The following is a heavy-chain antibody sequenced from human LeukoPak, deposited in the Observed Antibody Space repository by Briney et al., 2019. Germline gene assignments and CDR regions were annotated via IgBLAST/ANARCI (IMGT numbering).Heavy chain of an antibody. D-gene: IGHD6-13*01. CDR1: GYTFTGYY. CDR2: INPNSGGT. J-gene: IGHJ4*02. V-gene: IGHV1-2*02. Sequence: GASVKVSCKASGYTFTGYYMHWVRQAPGQGLEWMGWINPNSGGTNYAQKFQGRVTMTRDTSISTAYMELSRLRSDDTAVYYCARDRGAAAGTFDYWGQGTLVTVSS. CDR3: ARDRGAAAGTFDY.